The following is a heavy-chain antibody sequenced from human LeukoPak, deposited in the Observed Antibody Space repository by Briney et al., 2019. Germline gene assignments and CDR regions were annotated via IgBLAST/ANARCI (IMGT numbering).Heavy chain of an antibody. CDR2: IYPGDSDT. Sequence: GESLQISCKGSGYTFTSYWIGWVRQMPGKGLEWMGIIYPGDSDTRYSPSFQGQVTISADKSISTAYLQWSSLKASDTAMYYCARPRRDGFNLDRFDPWGQGTLVTVSS. D-gene: IGHD5-24*01. CDR1: GYTFTSYW. J-gene: IGHJ5*02. V-gene: IGHV5-51*01. CDR3: ARPRRDGFNLDRFDP.